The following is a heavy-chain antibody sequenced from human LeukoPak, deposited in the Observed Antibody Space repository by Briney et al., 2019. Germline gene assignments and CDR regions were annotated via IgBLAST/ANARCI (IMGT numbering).Heavy chain of an antibody. CDR1: GFTFSSYA. CDR3: ARDERSTVVTPEGYFDY. V-gene: IGHV3-30-3*01. D-gene: IGHD4-23*01. CDR2: ISYDGSNK. Sequence: GGSLRLSCAASGFTFSSYAMHWVRQAPGKGLEWVAVISYDGSNKYYADSVKGRFTISRDNSKNTLYLQMNSLRAEDTAVFYCARDERSTVVTPEGYFDYGGQGTLVTVSS. J-gene: IGHJ4*02.